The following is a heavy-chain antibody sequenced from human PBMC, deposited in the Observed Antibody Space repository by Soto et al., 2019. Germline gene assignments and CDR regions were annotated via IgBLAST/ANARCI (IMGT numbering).Heavy chain of an antibody. CDR2: INHSGST. Sequence: SETLSLTCAVYGGSFSGYYWSWIRQPPGKGLEWIGEINHSGSTNYNPSLKSRVTISVDTSKNQFSLKLSSVTAADTAVYYCARDLLYYYGSGSLVTRDYYYGMDVWGQGTTVTVSS. CDR3: ARDLLYYYGSGSLVTRDYYYGMDV. D-gene: IGHD3-10*01. J-gene: IGHJ6*02. V-gene: IGHV4-34*01. CDR1: GGSFSGYY.